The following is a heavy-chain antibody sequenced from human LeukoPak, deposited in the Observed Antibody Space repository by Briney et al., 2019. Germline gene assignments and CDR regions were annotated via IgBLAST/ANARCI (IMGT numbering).Heavy chain of an antibody. CDR1: GGSISPYY. V-gene: IGHV4-59*01. J-gene: IGHJ6*02. D-gene: IGHD3-3*01. CDR3: ARAGEFWSGYYSYAMDV. Sequence: PSETLSLTCTVSGGSISPYYWSWIRQPPGKGLEWIGYIYYTGNTNYNPSLKSRVTISLDTSKNQFSLKLSSMTAADTAVYYCARAGEFWSGYYSYAMDVWGQGTTVTVSS. CDR2: IYYTGNT.